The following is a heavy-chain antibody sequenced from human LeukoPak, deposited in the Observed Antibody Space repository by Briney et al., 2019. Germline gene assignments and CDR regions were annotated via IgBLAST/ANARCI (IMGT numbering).Heavy chain of an antibody. V-gene: IGHV4-38-2*02. Sequence: PSETLSLTCTVSGYSISSGHYWGWIRQPPGKGLEWIGSIYHSGSTYYNPSLKSRVTISVDTSKNQFSLKLSFVTAADTAVYYCARVNYGSGKSLDYWGQGTLVTVSS. CDR3: ARVNYGSGKSLDY. D-gene: IGHD3-10*01. J-gene: IGHJ4*02. CDR2: IYHSGST. CDR1: GYSISSGHY.